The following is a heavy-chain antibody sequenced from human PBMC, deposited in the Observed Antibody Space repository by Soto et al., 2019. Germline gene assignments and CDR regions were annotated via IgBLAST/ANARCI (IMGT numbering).Heavy chain of an antibody. Sequence: ASETLSLTCAVYGGSFSGYYWSWIRQPPGKGLEWIGESNHSGSTNYNPSLKSRVTISVDTSKNQFSLKLSSVTAADTAVYYCARSRGSGSYRSYYYYGMDVWGQGTTVTVSS. CDR3: ARSRGSGSYRSYYYYGMDV. CDR2: SNHSGST. V-gene: IGHV4-34*01. J-gene: IGHJ6*02. D-gene: IGHD3-10*01. CDR1: GGSFSGYY.